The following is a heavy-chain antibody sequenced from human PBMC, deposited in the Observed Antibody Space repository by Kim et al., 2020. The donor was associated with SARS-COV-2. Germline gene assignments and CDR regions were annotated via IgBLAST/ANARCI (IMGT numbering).Heavy chain of an antibody. CDR2: INPNSGGT. V-gene: IGHV1-2*02. J-gene: IGHJ4*02. CDR1: GYTFTGYY. Sequence: ASVKVSCKASGYTFTGYYMHWVRQAPGQGLEWMGLINPNSGGTNYAQKFQGRVTMTRDTSISTAYMELSRLRSDDTAVYYCARGSWVTRALDYWGQGTLVTVSS. CDR3: ARGSWVTRALDY. D-gene: IGHD4-17*01.